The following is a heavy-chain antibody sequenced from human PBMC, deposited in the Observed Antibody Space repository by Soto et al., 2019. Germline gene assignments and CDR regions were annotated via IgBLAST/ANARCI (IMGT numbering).Heavy chain of an antibody. J-gene: IGHJ4*02. Sequence: GGSLRLSCAASGFTFSSSGMHWVRQAPGKGLEWVAVISYDGSNKFYADSVKGRFTISRDNFRNTLYLQMNSLRAEDTAVYYCAKEFHSWNYFDYWGKGTLVTVSS. D-gene: IGHD1-20*01. CDR2: ISYDGSNK. CDR1: GFTFSSSG. CDR3: AKEFHSWNYFDY. V-gene: IGHV3-30*18.